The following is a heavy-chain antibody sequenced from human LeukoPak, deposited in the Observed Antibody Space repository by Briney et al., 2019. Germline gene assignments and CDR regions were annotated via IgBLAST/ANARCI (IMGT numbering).Heavy chain of an antibody. CDR1: GYTFTSYG. V-gene: IGHV1-18*01. CDR2: ISAYNGNT. D-gene: IGHD3-3*01. Sequence: ASVKVSCKASGYTFTSYGISWVRQAPGQGLEWMGWISAYNGNTNYAQKLQGRVTMTTDTSTSTAYMELRSLRSDDTAVYYCARGNPPGYYDFWSTNRGGYFDYWGQGTLVTVSS. J-gene: IGHJ4*02. CDR3: ARGNPPGYYDFWSTNRGGYFDY.